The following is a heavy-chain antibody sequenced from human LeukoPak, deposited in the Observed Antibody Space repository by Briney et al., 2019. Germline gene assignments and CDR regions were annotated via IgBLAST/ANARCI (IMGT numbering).Heavy chain of an antibody. CDR1: GFTFSSYA. V-gene: IGHV3-64D*09. CDR2: ISSNGGST. CDR3: LNSHPQYTIFGVSLDY. J-gene: IGHJ4*02. D-gene: IGHD3-3*01. Sequence: QAGGSLRLSCSASGFTFSSYAMHWVRQAPGKGLEYVSAISSNGGSTYYADSVKGRFTISRDNSKNTLYLQMSSLRAEDTAVYYCLNSHPQYTIFGVSLDYWGQGTLVTVSS.